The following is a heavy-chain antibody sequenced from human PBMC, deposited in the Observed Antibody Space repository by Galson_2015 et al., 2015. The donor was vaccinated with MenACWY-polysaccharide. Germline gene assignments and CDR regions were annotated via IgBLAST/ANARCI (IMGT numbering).Heavy chain of an antibody. V-gene: IGHV3-7*01. Sequence: SLRLSCEASGFTFNTYWMSWVRQAPGKGVEWVANIKQAGSDKHYVESVKGRFTISRDNAENSLYLQMNSLRVEDTAVYYCARDTRCVGSSCCYSWFDPWGQGTLVTVSS. CDR3: ARDTRCVGSSCCYSWFDP. CDR1: GFTFNTYW. CDR2: IKQAGSDK. D-gene: IGHD2-21*01. J-gene: IGHJ5*02.